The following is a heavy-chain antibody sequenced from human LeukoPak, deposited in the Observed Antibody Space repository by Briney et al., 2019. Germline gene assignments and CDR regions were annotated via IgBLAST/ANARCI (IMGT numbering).Heavy chain of an antibody. CDR2: ISGSGSST. CDR3: AKPGEASNYYFDY. CDR1: GFTFSTYA. Sequence: GGSLRLSCAASGFTFSTYAMTWVRQAPGKGLEWVSGISGSGSSTNYADSVKGRFTISRDNSKNTLYLQMNSLRAEDTALYYCAKPGEASNYYFDYWGQGALVTVSS. V-gene: IGHV3-23*01. D-gene: IGHD2-21*01. J-gene: IGHJ4*02.